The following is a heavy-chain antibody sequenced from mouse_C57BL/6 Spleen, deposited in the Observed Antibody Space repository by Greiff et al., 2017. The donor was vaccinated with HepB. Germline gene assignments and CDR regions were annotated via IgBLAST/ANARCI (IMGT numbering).Heavy chain of an antibody. CDR3: ARSYYGSSYSYFDY. CDR2: IYPGDGDT. Sequence: VQLQQSGPELVKPGASVKISCKASGYAFSSSWMNWVKQRPGKGLEWIGRIYPGDGDTNYNGKFKGKATLTAAKSSSTAYMQLSSLTSEDSAVYFCARSYYGSSYSYFDYWGQGTTLTVSS. CDR1: GYAFSSSW. V-gene: IGHV1-82*01. D-gene: IGHD1-1*01. J-gene: IGHJ2*01.